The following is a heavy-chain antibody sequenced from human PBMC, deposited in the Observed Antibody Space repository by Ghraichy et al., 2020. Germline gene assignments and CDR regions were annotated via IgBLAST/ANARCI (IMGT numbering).Heavy chain of an antibody. J-gene: IGHJ6*02. CDR2: IYYSGST. Sequence: SETLSLTCTVSGGSISSYYWSWIRQPPGKGLEWIGYIYYSGSTNYNPSLKSRVTISVDTSKNQFSLKLSSVTAADTAVYYCARVLGSSWPYYYYGMDVWGQGTTVTVSS. CDR1: GGSISSYY. V-gene: IGHV4-59*01. CDR3: ARVLGSSWPYYYYGMDV. D-gene: IGHD6-13*01.